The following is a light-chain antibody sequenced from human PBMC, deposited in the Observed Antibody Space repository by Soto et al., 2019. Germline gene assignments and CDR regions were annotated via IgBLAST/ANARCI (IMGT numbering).Light chain of an antibody. CDR3: QQRFQWPLT. J-gene: IGKJ4*01. Sequence: EIVMTQSPATLSVSPGERATLSCRASQSVSSNLAWYQQKPGQAPRLLIYGASTRATVIPAGFSGSGSGTEFTLTISSLEPGDFAFYYCQQRFQWPLTFGGGTKVEI. V-gene: IGKV3-15*01. CDR2: GAS. CDR1: QSVSSN.